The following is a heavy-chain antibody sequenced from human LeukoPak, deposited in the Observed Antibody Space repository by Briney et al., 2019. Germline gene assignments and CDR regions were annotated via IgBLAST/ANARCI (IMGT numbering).Heavy chain of an antibody. D-gene: IGHD1-14*01. CDR2: ISAYNGDT. Sequence: GASVKVSCKASGYTFTSYGINWVRQAPGQGLEWMGWISAYNGDTNYAQKLQGRVTMTTDTSTSTAYMELRSLRSDDTAVYYCVTSITLAGWGGFDVWGQGTMVTVSS. V-gene: IGHV1-18*01. CDR3: VTSITLAGWGGFDV. J-gene: IGHJ3*01. CDR1: GYTFTSYG.